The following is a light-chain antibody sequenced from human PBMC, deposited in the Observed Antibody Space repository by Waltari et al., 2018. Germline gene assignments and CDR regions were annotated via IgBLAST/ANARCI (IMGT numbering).Light chain of an antibody. CDR1: SSNIGSNV. J-gene: IGLJ3*02. CDR2: SSR. V-gene: IGLV1-44*01. CDR3: ASWEDSLNGWV. Sequence: QSVLTQPPSASGTPGQRVTISCSGGSSNIGSNVVTWYQQFPGTAPKLLIYSSRQRPSGVPDRFSGSKSGTSASLAISGLQSEDEADFYWASWEDSLNGWVFGGGTKLTVL.